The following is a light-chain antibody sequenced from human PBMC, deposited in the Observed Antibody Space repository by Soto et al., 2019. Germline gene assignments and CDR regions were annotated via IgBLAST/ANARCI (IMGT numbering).Light chain of an antibody. V-gene: IGKV1-5*01. CDR1: QSVSDW. CDR3: QQYNSYRT. Sequence: IQMTQSPSTLSASVGDRVTITFRASQSVSDWLAWYQQKPGNPPKLLIYDTSRLESGVPSRSSGSGSGTEFTLTISSLQPDDFATYYCQQYNSYRTFGQGTKVDI. CDR2: DTS. J-gene: IGKJ1*01.